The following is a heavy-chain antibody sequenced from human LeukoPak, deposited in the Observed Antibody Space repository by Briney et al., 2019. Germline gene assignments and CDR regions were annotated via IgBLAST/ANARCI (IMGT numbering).Heavy chain of an antibody. CDR1: GFTFSSHG. CDR2: INSDGSST. V-gene: IGHV3-74*01. Sequence: GGSLRLSCAASGFTFSSHGMSWVRQAPGKGLVWVSRINSDGSSTSYADSVKGRFTISRDNAKNTLYLQMNSLRAEDTAVYYCARDHNYYDSSGTDAFDIWGQGTMVTVSS. J-gene: IGHJ3*02. D-gene: IGHD3-22*01. CDR3: ARDHNYYDSSGTDAFDI.